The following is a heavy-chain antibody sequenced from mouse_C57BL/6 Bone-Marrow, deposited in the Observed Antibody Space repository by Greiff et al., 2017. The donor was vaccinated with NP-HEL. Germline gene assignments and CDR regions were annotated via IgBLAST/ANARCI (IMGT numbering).Heavy chain of an antibody. D-gene: IGHD6-2*01. J-gene: IGHJ4*01. CDR1: GFNIKDDY. CDR2: IDPENGDT. Sequence: VHVKQSGAELVRPGASVKLSCTASGFNIKDDYMHWVKQRPEQGLEWIGWIDPENGDTEYASKFQGKATITADTSSNTAYLQLSSLTSEDTAVYYCTTFVSYAMDYWGQGTSVTVSS. CDR3: TTFVSYAMDY. V-gene: IGHV14-4*01.